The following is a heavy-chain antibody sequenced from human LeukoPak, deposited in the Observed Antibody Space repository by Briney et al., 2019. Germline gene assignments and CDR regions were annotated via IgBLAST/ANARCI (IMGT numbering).Heavy chain of an antibody. CDR1: GFTFSSYA. Sequence: HPGGSLRLSCAASGFTFSSYAMSWVRQAPGKGLEWVSAISGSGGSTYYADSVKGRFTISRDNSKNTLYLQMNSLRAEDTAVYYCAKDHRYYDSGVPPAYYGMDVWGQGTTVTVSS. J-gene: IGHJ6*02. CDR2: ISGSGGST. V-gene: IGHV3-23*01. D-gene: IGHD3-22*01. CDR3: AKDHRYYDSGVPPAYYGMDV.